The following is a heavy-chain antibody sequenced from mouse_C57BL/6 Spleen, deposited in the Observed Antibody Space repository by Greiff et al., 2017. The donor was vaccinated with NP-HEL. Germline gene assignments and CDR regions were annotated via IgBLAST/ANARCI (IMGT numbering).Heavy chain of an antibody. CDR1: GFSLTSYG. Sequence: VKVEESGPGLVQPSQSLSITCTVSGFSLTSYGVHWVRQPPGKGLEWLGVIWSGGSTDYNAAFISRLSISKDNSKSQVFFKMNSLQADDTAIYYCAKNSKDYAYFDYWGQGTTLTVSS. CDR2: IWSGGST. J-gene: IGHJ2*01. V-gene: IGHV2-4*01. D-gene: IGHD2-4*01. CDR3: AKNSKDYAYFDY.